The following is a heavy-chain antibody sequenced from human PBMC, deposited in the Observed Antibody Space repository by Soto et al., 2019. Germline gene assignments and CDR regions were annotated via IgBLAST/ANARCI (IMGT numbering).Heavy chain of an antibody. J-gene: IGHJ6*02. CDR2: IIPIFGTA. CDR3: ARKMTMVRELAAYGMDV. V-gene: IGHV1-69*12. CDR1: GGTFSSYA. D-gene: IGHD3-10*01. Sequence: QVQLVQSGAEVKKPGSSVNVSCKASGGTFSSYAISWVRQAPGQGLEWMGGIIPIFGTANYEQKFQGRVTITADESTSTADVELSSLRSEDTAVYYCARKMTMVRELAAYGMDVWGQGTTVTVSS.